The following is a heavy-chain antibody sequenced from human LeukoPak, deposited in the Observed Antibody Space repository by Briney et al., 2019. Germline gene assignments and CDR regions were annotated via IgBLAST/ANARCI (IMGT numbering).Heavy chain of an antibody. J-gene: IGHJ4*02. CDR3: AKDLYYDSSGYYIHWGDLGY. D-gene: IGHD3-22*01. CDR2: ISGSGGST. Sequence: RPGGSLRLSCAASGFTVSSNEMSWVRQAPGKGLEWVSAISGSGGSTYYADSVKGRFTISRDNSKNTLYLQMNSLRAEDTAVYYCAKDLYYDSSGYYIHWGDLGYWGQGTLVTVSS. V-gene: IGHV3-23*01. CDR1: GFTVSSNE.